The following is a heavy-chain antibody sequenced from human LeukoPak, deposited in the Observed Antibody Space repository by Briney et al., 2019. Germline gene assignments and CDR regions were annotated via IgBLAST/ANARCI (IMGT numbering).Heavy chain of an antibody. CDR2: IYSDGTT. CDR3: ARDRLRFDY. J-gene: IGHJ4*02. D-gene: IGHD5-12*01. CDR1: GLTVSNNY. Sequence: GGSLRLSCVVSGLTVSNNYMSWVRQAPGKGLEWVSVIYSDGTTRNADSVKGRFTISRDNSKNTLYLQMNSLRAEDTAVYYCARDRLRFDYWGQGTLVTVSS. V-gene: IGHV3-53*05.